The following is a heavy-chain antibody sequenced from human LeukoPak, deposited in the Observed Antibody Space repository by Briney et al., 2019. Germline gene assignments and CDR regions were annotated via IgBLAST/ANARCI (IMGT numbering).Heavy chain of an antibody. CDR3: ARHSNKYDYDSSGHYRSFDY. V-gene: IGHV3-7*01. D-gene: IGHD3-22*01. CDR2: IKQDGSDK. J-gene: IGHJ4*02. Sequence: GGSVRLSCAAPGFTFSFYWMSWVRQAPGKGLEWVANIKQDGSDKYYVDSVKGRFTISRDNSKNSLYLQMNSLRAEDTAVYFCARHSNKYDYDSSGHYRSFDYWGQGTPVSVSS. CDR1: GFTFSFYW.